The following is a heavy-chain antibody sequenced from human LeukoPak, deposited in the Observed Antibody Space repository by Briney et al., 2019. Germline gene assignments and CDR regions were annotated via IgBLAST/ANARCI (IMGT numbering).Heavy chain of an antibody. J-gene: IGHJ6*03. Sequence: SETLSLTCTVSGDSISSGSYYWSWLRQPAGTGLEWLGRIYGRGGNNYNPSLTSRVTISVNTSKNQFSLKLSSVAAADTAVYYCARHKDYYYSYMDVWGKGTTVTISS. CDR3: ARHKDYYYSYMDV. V-gene: IGHV4-61*02. CDR1: GDSISSGSYY. CDR2: IYGRGGN.